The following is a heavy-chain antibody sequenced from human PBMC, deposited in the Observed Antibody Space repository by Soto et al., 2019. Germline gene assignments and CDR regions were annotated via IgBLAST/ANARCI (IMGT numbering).Heavy chain of an antibody. CDR2: IRHIAST. V-gene: IGHV4-59*01. Sequence: QVQLQESGPGLVKPSGTLSLTCTVSGDSISSSPYWSWIRQPTGKGLEWIGYIRHIASTSYNPSLRIRVDISVDTSKNQVSLKLSSVTAADTAVYYCARGADASKTGYWGQGTLVTVSS. D-gene: IGHD2-2*01. J-gene: IGHJ4*02. CDR1: GDSISSSPY. CDR3: ARGADASKTGY.